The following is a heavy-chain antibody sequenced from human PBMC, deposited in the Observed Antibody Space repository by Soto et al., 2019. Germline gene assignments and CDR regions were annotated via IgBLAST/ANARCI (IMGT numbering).Heavy chain of an antibody. CDR2: ISGSGGST. D-gene: IGHD1-26*01. Sequence: EVQLLESGGGLVQPGGSLRLSCAASGFTFSSYAMRWVRQAPVKGLEWVSAISGSGGSTYYADSVKGRFTISRYNSKNTLYLQMNSLRAEVTAVYYCARRGSGSYYDYWGQGTLVTVSS. CDR3: ARRGSGSYYDY. CDR1: GFTFSSYA. V-gene: IGHV3-23*01. J-gene: IGHJ4*02.